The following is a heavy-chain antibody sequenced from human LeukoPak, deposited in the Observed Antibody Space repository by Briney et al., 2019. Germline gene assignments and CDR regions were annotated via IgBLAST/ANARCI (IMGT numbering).Heavy chain of an antibody. D-gene: IGHD3-10*01. CDR2: ISVDGTYI. V-gene: IGHV3-48*03. CDR3: ARDMMVPGVFMDH. CDR1: GFTFSTYE. Sequence: GRSLRLSCAASGFTFSTYEMNWVRQAPGKGLEWVSYISVDGTYIRYADSVQGRFTVSRDSAKNSLYLQMNSLRAEDTAVYYCARDMMVPGVFMDHWGQGTLVTVSS. J-gene: IGHJ4*02.